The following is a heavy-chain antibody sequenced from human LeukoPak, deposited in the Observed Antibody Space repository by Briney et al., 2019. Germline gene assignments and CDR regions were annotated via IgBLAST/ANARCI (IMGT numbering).Heavy chain of an antibody. D-gene: IGHD5-12*01. CDR1: GGSTRNYY. J-gene: IGHJ5*02. V-gene: IGHV4-59*01. CDR3: ARGPTESADDYGNWFHP. Sequence: SETLSLTCTVSGGSTRNYYWSWIRQPPGKGLEWIGYIYYSGSTNYNPSLKSRVTISVDTSKNQFSLKLDSLTAADTAVYYCARGPTESADDYGNWFHPGGQGTLVTVSS. CDR2: IYYSGST.